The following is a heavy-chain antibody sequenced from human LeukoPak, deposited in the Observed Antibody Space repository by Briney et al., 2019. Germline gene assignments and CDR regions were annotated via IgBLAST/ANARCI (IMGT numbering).Heavy chain of an antibody. J-gene: IGHJ4*02. Sequence: GGSLRLSCAASGFTFSSYAMHWVRQAPGKGLEWVAFLRYDGGNTYYADSVKGRFTISRDNSKNTLYLQINSLRTEDTAVYYCAKGGSSWFTLHYWGQGTLVTVSS. CDR1: GFTFSSYA. CDR3: AKGGSSWFTLHY. CDR2: LRYDGGNT. D-gene: IGHD6-13*01. V-gene: IGHV3-30*02.